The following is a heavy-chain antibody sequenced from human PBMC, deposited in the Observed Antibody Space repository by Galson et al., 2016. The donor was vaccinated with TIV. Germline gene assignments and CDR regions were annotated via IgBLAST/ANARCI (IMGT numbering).Heavy chain of an antibody. CDR3: PRDRHFYYGSGTYRSTYFAY. CDR1: GFTFSSYW. J-gene: IGHJ4*02. D-gene: IGHD3-10*01. Sequence: SLRLSCAASGFTFSSYWMSWVRQAPGKGLEWVANIKQDGREKYYVDSVKGRFTISRDNAKNSLYLQMNRLRAEDTAVYYCPRDRHFYYGSGTYRSTYFAYWGQGTLVTVSS. V-gene: IGHV3-7*03. CDR2: IKQDGREK.